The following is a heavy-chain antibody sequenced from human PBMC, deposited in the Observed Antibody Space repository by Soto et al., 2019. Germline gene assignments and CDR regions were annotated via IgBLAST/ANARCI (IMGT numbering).Heavy chain of an antibody. Sequence: ASVKVSCKASGYTFTSYAMHWVRQAPGQRLEWMGWINAGNGNTKYSQKFQGRVTITRDTSASTAYMELSSLRSEDTAVYYCARSYCSSTSCSLIGWFDPWGQGTLVTVSS. CDR2: INAGNGNT. CDR1: GYTFTSYA. J-gene: IGHJ5*02. V-gene: IGHV1-3*01. CDR3: ARSYCSSTSCSLIGWFDP. D-gene: IGHD2-2*01.